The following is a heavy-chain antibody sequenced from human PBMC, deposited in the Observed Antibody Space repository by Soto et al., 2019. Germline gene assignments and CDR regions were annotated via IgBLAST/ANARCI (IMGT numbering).Heavy chain of an antibody. Sequence: ASVKVSCKASGYTFTSYYMHWVRQAPGQGLEWMGIINPSGGSTSYAQKFQGRVTMTRDTSTSTVYMELSSLRSEDTAVYYCATNYVHPGYFDYWGQGTLVTVSS. D-gene: IGHD3-16*01. CDR1: GYTFTSYY. V-gene: IGHV1-46*01. CDR3: ATNYVHPGYFDY. J-gene: IGHJ4*02. CDR2: INPSGGST.